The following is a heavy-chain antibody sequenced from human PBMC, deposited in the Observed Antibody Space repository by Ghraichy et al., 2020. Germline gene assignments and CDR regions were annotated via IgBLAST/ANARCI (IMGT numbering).Heavy chain of an antibody. D-gene: IGHD4-17*01. V-gene: IGHV3-7*01. CDR3: ARDRDGKDY. J-gene: IGHJ4*02. CDR2: INPGGNDK. Sequence: GGSLRLSCAASGLTFSNSWMSWVRQAPGKGLEWVANINPGGNDKYYADSVKGRFTISRDNAKDSLYLQMNSLRAEDTAVYYCARDRDGKDYWGQGTLVTVSP. CDR1: GLTFSNSW.